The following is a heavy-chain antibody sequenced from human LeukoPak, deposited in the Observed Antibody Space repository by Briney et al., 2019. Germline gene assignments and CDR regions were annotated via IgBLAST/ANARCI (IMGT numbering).Heavy chain of an antibody. Sequence: GASVKVSCKASGYTFTSYYMHWVRQAPGQGLEWMGIINPSGGSTSYAQKFQGRVTMTRDTSTSTVYMELSSLRSEDTAVYYCARGRYDFWSGYSTYGMDVWGQGTTVTVSS. J-gene: IGHJ6*02. V-gene: IGHV1-46*01. CDR1: GYTFTSYY. CDR3: ARGRYDFWSGYSTYGMDV. CDR2: INPSGGST. D-gene: IGHD3-3*01.